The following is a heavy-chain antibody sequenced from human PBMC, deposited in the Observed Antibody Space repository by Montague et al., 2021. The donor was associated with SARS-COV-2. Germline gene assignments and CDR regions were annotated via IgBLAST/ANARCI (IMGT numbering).Heavy chain of an antibody. CDR1: GGSINSGGYY. J-gene: IGHJ3*02. D-gene: IGHD6-19*01. Sequence: TLSLTCTVSGGSINSGGYYWSWIRQHPGKGLEWIGYIYYSGSTYYNPSLKSRLTISVDTSKNQFSPKLSPVTAADTAVYYCARVHFVSSGWYPDAFDIWGQGTRVTVSS. CDR2: IYYSGST. V-gene: IGHV4-31*03. CDR3: ARVHFVSSGWYPDAFDI.